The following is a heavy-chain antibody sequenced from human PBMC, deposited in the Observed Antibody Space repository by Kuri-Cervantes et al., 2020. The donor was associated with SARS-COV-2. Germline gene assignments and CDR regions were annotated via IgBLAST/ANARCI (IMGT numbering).Heavy chain of an antibody. CDR3: ASGGYSGYDTGDY. D-gene: IGHD5-12*01. CDR2: IYHSGST. CDR1: GYSISSGYY. J-gene: IGHJ4*02. Sequence: SETLSLTCTVSGYSISSGYYWGWIRQPPGKGLEWIGSIYHSGSTNYNPSLKSRVTISVDTSKNQFSLKLSSVTAADTAVYYCASGGYSGYDTGDYWGQGTLVTVSS. V-gene: IGHV4-38-2*02.